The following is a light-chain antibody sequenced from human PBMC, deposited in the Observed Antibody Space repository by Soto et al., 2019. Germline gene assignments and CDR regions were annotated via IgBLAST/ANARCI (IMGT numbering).Light chain of an antibody. CDR3: QQYNNWPTWT. V-gene: IGKV3-15*01. CDR1: QSVXSN. Sequence: IVMTQSPATPSVSPGERATLSCRARQSVXSNFGWYKQKPGQAPRMLSXGHSTRATGIPARFIGSGSEKEFTLTISSLQAEDSAVYFCQQYNNWPTWTVGQGTKVDI. J-gene: IGKJ1*01. CDR2: GHS.